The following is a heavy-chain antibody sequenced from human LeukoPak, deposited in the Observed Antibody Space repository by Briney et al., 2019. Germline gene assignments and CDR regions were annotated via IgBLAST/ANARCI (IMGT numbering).Heavy chain of an antibody. CDR3: ARVGKYSSSSTNLPRRALLDY. Sequence: SETLSLTCAVYGGSFSGYYWSWIRQPPGKGLEWIGEINHSGSTNYNPSLKSRVTISVDTSKNQFSLKLSSVTAADTAVYYCARVGKYSSSSTNLPRRALLDYWGQGTLVTVSS. CDR1: GGSFSGYY. J-gene: IGHJ4*02. V-gene: IGHV4-34*01. CDR2: INHSGST. D-gene: IGHD6-6*01.